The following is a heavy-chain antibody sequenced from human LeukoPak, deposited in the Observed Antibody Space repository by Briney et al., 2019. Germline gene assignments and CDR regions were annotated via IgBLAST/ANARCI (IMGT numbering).Heavy chain of an antibody. Sequence: GASVKVSCKASGYTFTSYYMHWVRQAPGQGLEWMGIINPSGGSTSYAQKFQGRVTMTRDTSTSTVYMELSSLRSEDTAVYYCARGRIAAAGTANWFDPWGQGTLVTVSS. CDR3: ARGRIAAAGTANWFDP. D-gene: IGHD6-13*01. V-gene: IGHV1-46*01. CDR2: INPSGGST. CDR1: GYTFTSYY. J-gene: IGHJ5*02.